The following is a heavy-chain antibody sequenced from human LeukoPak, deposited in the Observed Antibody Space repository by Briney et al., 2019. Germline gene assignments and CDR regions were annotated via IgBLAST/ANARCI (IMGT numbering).Heavy chain of an antibody. Sequence: ASVKVSCKASGYTFTSYGISWVRQAPGQGLEWMGWISAYNGNTNYAQKLQGRVTMTTDTSTSTSYMELRSLRSDDTAVYYCARELGPAAIERYYYYGMDVWGQGTTVTVSS. CDR3: ARELGPAAIERYYYYGMDV. J-gene: IGHJ6*02. D-gene: IGHD2-2*02. V-gene: IGHV1-18*01. CDR1: GYTFTSYG. CDR2: ISAYNGNT.